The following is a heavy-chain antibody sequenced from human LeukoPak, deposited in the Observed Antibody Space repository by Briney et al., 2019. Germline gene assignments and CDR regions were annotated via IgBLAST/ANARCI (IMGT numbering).Heavy chain of an antibody. D-gene: IGHD6-19*01. V-gene: IGHV4-31*03. CDR1: GGSISSGGYY. CDR3: ARLIAVAGYYFDY. J-gene: IGHJ4*02. Sequence: SQTLSLTCTVSGGSISSGGYYWSWIRQHPGKGLEWIEYIYYSGSTYYNPSLKSRVTISVDTSKNQFSLKLSSVTAADTAVYYCARLIAVAGYYFDYWGQGTLVTVSS. CDR2: IYYSGST.